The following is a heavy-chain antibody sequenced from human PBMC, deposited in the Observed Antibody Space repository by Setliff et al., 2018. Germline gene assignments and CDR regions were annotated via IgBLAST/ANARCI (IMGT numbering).Heavy chain of an antibody. V-gene: IGHV4-4*02. J-gene: IGHJ4*02. Sequence: GSLRLSCAASGFTFSNVWMSWVRQAPGKGLEWIGEIYHSGSTNYNPSLKSRVTISLDTSKNQFSLRLSSVTAADTAVYYCASMGATRDYWGQGTLVTVPQ. CDR2: IYHSGST. D-gene: IGHD1-26*01. CDR1: GFTFSNVW. CDR3: ASMGATRDY.